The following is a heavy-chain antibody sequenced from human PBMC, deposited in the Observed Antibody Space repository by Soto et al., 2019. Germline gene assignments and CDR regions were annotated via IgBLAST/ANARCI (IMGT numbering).Heavy chain of an antibody. CDR1: GFTFSSYA. CDR3: AKDRPPWIYDFWSGYQHSPSYYGMDV. Sequence: PGGSLRLSCAASGFTFSSYAMSWVRQAPGKGLEWVSAISGSGGSTYYADSVKGRFTISRDNSKNTLYLQMNSLRAEDTAVYYCAKDRPPWIYDFWSGYQHSPSYYGMDVWGQGTTVTVSS. V-gene: IGHV3-23*01. D-gene: IGHD3-3*01. CDR2: ISGSGGST. J-gene: IGHJ6*02.